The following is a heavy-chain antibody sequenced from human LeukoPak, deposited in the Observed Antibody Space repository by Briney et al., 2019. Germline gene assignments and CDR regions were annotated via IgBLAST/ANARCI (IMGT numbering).Heavy chain of an antibody. CDR1: GFTFSSYE. Sequence: GGSLRLSCAASGFTFSSYEMNWVRQAPGKGLEWVSYISSSGSTIYYADSVKGRFTISRDNAKNSLYLQMNSLRAEDTAVYYCARVQAMAQFDYWGQGTLVAVSS. J-gene: IGHJ4*02. CDR2: ISSSGSTI. CDR3: ARVQAMAQFDY. D-gene: IGHD5-18*01. V-gene: IGHV3-48*03.